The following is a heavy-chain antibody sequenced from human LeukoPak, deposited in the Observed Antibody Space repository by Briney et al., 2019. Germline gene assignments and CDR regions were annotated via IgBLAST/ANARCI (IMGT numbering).Heavy chain of an antibody. CDR1: GFTFSSYA. Sequence: PGGSLRLSCAASGFTFSSYAMHWVRQAPGKGLEWVSGISWNSGSIGYADSVKGRFTISRDNAKNSLYLQMNSLRAEDTALYYCAKAPQSTVTTSYFDYWGQGTLVTVSS. J-gene: IGHJ4*02. CDR3: AKAPQSTVTTSYFDY. V-gene: IGHV3-9*01. CDR2: ISWNSGSI. D-gene: IGHD4-17*01.